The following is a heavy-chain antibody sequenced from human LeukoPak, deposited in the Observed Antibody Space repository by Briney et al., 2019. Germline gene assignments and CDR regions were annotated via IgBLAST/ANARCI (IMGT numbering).Heavy chain of an antibody. CDR2: ITSSSSYI. CDR1: GFTFSSYT. J-gene: IGHJ6*03. D-gene: IGHD2-15*01. V-gene: IGHV3-21*01. Sequence: GGSLRLSCAASGFTFSSYTMNWVRQAPGKGLEWVSSITSSSSYIYYADSVKGRFTISRDNAKNSLYLQMNSLRAEDTAVYYCASQKTLGYCSGGSCYDYYYYMDVWGKGTTVTISS. CDR3: ASQKTLGYCSGGSCYDYYYYMDV.